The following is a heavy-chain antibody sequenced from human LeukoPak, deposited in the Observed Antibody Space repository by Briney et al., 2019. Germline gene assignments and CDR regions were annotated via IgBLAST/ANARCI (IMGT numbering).Heavy chain of an antibody. CDR2: THRSGDT. CDR3: ATRDQSRTFLVPLDS. J-gene: IGHJ4*02. D-gene: IGHD3-3*02. V-gene: IGHV4/OR15-8*02. CDR1: GVSISSGNW. Sequence: SETLSLACAVYGVSISSGNWWTWVRQPPGKGLEWIGETHRSGDTKYNPSLNGRVTISMDNSKNQLSLNLISVTAADTAMYYCATRDQSRTFLVPLDSWGQGTLVTVSS.